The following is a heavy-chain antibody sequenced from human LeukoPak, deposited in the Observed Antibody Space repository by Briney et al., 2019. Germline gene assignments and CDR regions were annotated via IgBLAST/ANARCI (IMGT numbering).Heavy chain of an antibody. D-gene: IGHD3-3*01. V-gene: IGHV6-1*01. CDR3: ARDINPWSGYSGFDY. J-gene: IGHJ4*02. CDR1: GDSVSSNSAT. CDR2: TYYTSKWYN. Sequence: SQTLSLTCAISGDSVSSNSATWNWVRQSPSRGLEWLGRTYYTSKWYNDYAVSVKSRITINPDTSKNQFSLQLNSVTPEDTALYYCARDINPWSGYSGFDYWGQGTLVTVSS.